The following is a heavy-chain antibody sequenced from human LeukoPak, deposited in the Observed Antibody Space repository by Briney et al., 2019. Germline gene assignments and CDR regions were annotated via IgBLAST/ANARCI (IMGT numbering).Heavy chain of an antibody. CDR3: ARQKGYDSGWYYFDY. D-gene: IGHD6-19*01. V-gene: IGHV4-59*08. CDR2: IYYSGST. J-gene: IGHJ4*02. CDR1: GGSISSYY. Sequence: SETLSLTCTVSGGSISSYYWGWIRQPPGKGLEWIGYIYYSGSTNYNPSLKSRVSISVDTSKNQFSLKLSSVTAADTAGYYCARQKGYDSGWYYFDYWGQGTLVTVSS.